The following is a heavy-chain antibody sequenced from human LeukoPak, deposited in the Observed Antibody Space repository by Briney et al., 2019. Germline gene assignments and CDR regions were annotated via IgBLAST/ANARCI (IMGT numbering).Heavy chain of an antibody. Sequence: GGSLRLSCAASGFAFSTFGMIWVRQAPGKGLEWVSYISSSGSTIYYADSVKGRFTISRDNAKNSLYLQMNSLRAEDTAVYYCAELGITMIGGVWGKGTTVTISS. CDR3: AELGITMIGGV. V-gene: IGHV3-48*04. CDR2: ISSSGSTI. D-gene: IGHD3-10*02. J-gene: IGHJ6*04. CDR1: GFAFSTFG.